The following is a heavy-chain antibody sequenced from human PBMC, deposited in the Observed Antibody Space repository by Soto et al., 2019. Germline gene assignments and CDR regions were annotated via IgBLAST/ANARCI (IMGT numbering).Heavy chain of an antibody. D-gene: IGHD3-22*01. Sequence: GGSLRLSCSASGFTFSSYDMHWVRQGPGKGLEWVSAICTAGDTNYAGSVKGRFTISRENAKNSLYLQMNSLRAGDTAIYFCARAIGPTLFDYWGQGTLVTVS. CDR1: GFTFSSYD. CDR2: ICTAGDT. CDR3: ARAIGPTLFDY. J-gene: IGHJ4*02. V-gene: IGHV3-13*04.